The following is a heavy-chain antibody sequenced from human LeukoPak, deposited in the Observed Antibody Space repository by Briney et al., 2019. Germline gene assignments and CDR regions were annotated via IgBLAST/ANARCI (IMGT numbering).Heavy chain of an antibody. CDR3: ARDLRLRYFDWFSPVVGIINYYYYMDV. Sequence: PGGSLRLSCAASGFTFSSYSMNWVRQAPGKGLEWVSSISSSSSYIYYADSVKGRFTISRDNAKNSLYLQMNSLRAEDTAVYYCARDLRLRYFDWFSPVVGIINYYYYMDVWGKGTTVTISS. V-gene: IGHV3-21*01. CDR2: ISSSSSYI. D-gene: IGHD3-9*01. J-gene: IGHJ6*03. CDR1: GFTFSSYS.